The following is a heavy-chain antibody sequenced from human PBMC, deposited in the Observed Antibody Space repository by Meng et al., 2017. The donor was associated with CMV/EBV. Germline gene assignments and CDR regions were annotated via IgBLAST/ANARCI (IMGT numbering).Heavy chain of an antibody. Sequence: SETLSLTCTVSGYSISSGYYWGWIRQPPGKGLEWIGSIYHSGSTYSNPSLKSRVTISVDTSKNQFSLKLSSVTAADTAVYYCASYRGDSYGIHDAFDIWGQGTMVTVSS. J-gene: IGHJ3*02. V-gene: IGHV4-38-2*02. D-gene: IGHD5-18*01. CDR2: IYHSGST. CDR3: ASYRGDSYGIHDAFDI. CDR1: GYSISSGYY.